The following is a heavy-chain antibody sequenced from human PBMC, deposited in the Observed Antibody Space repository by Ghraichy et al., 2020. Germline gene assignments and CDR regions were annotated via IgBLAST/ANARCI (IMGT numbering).Heavy chain of an antibody. CDR1: GGSIRRYY. CDR3: ASTYFDFWSDSSGYGMDV. D-gene: IGHD3-3*01. V-gene: IGHV4-4*07. Sequence: SQTLSITCTVSGGSIRRYYWSWIRQPAGKGLEWIGRIYISGSINYNPSLKSRVTMSLDTSKNQFSLKLSSVTAADTAVYYCASTYFDFWSDSSGYGMDVWGQGTTVTVSS. CDR2: IYISGSI. J-gene: IGHJ6*02.